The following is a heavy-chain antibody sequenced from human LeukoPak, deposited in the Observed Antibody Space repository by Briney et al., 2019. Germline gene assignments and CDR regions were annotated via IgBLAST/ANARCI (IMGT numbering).Heavy chain of an antibody. CDR2: IYSSGST. Sequence: SETLSLSCTVSGGSISSSGYYWGWIRQPPGKGLEWIGSIYSSGSTSYNPSLKSRVTISVDMSKNQFSLKVTYVTAADTAVYYCARHGGKYYPYYFDYWGQGTLVTVSS. J-gene: IGHJ4*02. V-gene: IGHV4-39*01. CDR1: GGSISSSGYY. D-gene: IGHD2/OR15-2a*01. CDR3: ARHGGKYYPYYFDY.